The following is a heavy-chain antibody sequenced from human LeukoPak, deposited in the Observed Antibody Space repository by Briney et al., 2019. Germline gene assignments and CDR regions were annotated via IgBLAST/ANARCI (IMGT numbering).Heavy chain of an antibody. CDR3: AEEDRWYSSGRGFAFDI. D-gene: IGHD6-19*01. CDR2: ISGSGGST. J-gene: IGHJ3*02. CDR1: GFTFSSYD. V-gene: IGHV3-23*01. Sequence: PGGSLRLSCAASGFTFSSYDMTWVRQAPGRGLEWVSAISGSGGSTYYAVSVKGRFTISRDNSKNTLYLQMNSLRAEDTAVYYCAEEDRWYSSGRGFAFDIWGQGTMVTVSS.